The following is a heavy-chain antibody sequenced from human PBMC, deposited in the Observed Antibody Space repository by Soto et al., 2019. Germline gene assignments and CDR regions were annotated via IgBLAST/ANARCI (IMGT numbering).Heavy chain of an antibody. D-gene: IGHD2-21*02. CDR1: GYTFTSYA. Sequence: GASVKVSCKASGYTFTSYAMHWVRQAPGQRLEWMGWINAGNGNTKYSQKFQGRVTITRDTSASTAYMELSSLRSEDTAVYYCARVYCGGDCYSFDAFDIWGQGTMVTVSS. J-gene: IGHJ3*02. CDR3: ARVYCGGDCYSFDAFDI. CDR2: INAGNGNT. V-gene: IGHV1-3*01.